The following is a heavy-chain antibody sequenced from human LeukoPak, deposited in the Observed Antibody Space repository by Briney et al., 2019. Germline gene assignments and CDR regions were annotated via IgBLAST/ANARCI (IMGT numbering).Heavy chain of an antibody. CDR1: GFTFSMSG. Sequence: GGSLRLSCAASGFTFSMSGMHWVRQAPGEGLEWVAFIGRDKSTKYYVDSVKGRFTISRDNAKDSLYLQMNSLRPEDTAVYYCARDSNWSSDYWGQGTLVTVSS. CDR3: ARDSNWSSDY. CDR2: IGRDKSTK. V-gene: IGHV3-30*02. J-gene: IGHJ4*02.